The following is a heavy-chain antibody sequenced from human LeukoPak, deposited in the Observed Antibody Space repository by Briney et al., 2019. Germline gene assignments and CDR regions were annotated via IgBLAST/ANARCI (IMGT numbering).Heavy chain of an antibody. CDR2: ISSSSSTI. CDR1: GFTFSSYS. V-gene: IGHV3-48*01. J-gene: IGHJ4*02. CDR3: AKSGIAARRGLDY. Sequence: GGSLRLSCAASGFTFSSYSMNWVRQAPGKGLEWVSYISSSSSTIYYADSVKGRFTISRDNAKNSLYLQMNSLRAEDTAVYYCAKSGIAARRGLDYWGQGTLVTVSS. D-gene: IGHD6-6*01.